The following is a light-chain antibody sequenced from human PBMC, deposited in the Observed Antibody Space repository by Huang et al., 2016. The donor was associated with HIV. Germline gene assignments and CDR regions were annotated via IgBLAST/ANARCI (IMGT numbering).Light chain of an antibody. Sequence: EIVMTQSPATLSVSPGERATLPRRASQNIGDNLTWYQHKPGQAPRLLIDGASTRATGIPPRFSGSGSGTEFTLTISGLESEDFAVYYCQQFNNWPPRFTFGPGTTVDVK. CDR2: GAS. V-gene: IGKV3-15*01. CDR3: QQFNNWPPRFT. J-gene: IGKJ3*01. CDR1: QNIGDN.